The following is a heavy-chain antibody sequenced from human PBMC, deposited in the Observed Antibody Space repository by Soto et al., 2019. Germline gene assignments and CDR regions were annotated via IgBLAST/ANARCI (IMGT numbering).Heavy chain of an antibody. D-gene: IGHD3-10*01. CDR3: ARRGSGHTFDY. CDR2: IYDAGTT. CDR1: GASVSRIGFH. V-gene: IGHV4-39*01. J-gene: IGHJ4*02. Sequence: QVQLQESGPGLVKPSETLSLTCAVSGASVSRIGFHWGWIRQPPGQGLEWIGSIYDAGTTFCNPSLKSRVTISADTSKNHFSLRLTSVTAADTAVYYCARRGSGHTFDYWGQGTLVTVSS.